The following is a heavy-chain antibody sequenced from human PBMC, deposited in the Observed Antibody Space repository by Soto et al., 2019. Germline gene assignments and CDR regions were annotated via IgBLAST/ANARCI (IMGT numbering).Heavy chain of an antibody. CDR2: FDPEDGET. D-gene: IGHD6-19*01. Sequence: ASVKVSCKVSGYTLTELSMHWVRQAPGKGLEWMGGFDPEDGETIYAQKFQGRVTMTEDTSTDTAYMELSSLRSEDTAVYYCATFRFRGIAVAGIDAFDIWGQGTMVTVSS. J-gene: IGHJ3*02. CDR1: GYTLTELS. V-gene: IGHV1-24*01. CDR3: ATFRFRGIAVAGIDAFDI.